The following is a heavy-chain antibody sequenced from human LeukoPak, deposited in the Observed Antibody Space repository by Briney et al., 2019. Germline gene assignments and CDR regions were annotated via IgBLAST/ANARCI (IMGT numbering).Heavy chain of an antibody. CDR2: ISASGGST. CDR3: AXDQRWESPHYLDS. Sequence: GGSLRLSCAASGFTFSSSAMSWVRQVPGKGLEWVSGISASGGSTSYADSVRGRFTISRDNSKNTLYVQMNSLRDEDTAVYYCAXDQRWESPHYLDSWGQGTLVTVSS. J-gene: IGHJ4*02. V-gene: IGHV3-23*01. D-gene: IGHD1-26*01. CDR1: GFTFSSSA.